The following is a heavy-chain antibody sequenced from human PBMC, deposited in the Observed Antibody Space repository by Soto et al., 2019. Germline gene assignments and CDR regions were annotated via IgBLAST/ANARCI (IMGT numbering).Heavy chain of an antibody. CDR2: IWYDGSNK. CDR1: GFTFSSYG. CDR3: ARGSYGSGWYDYFDY. J-gene: IGHJ4*02. Sequence: GGSLRLSCAASGFTFSSYGMHWVRQAPGKGLEWVAVIWYDGSNKYYADSVKGRFTISRDNSKNTLYLQMNSLRAEDTAVYYCARGSYGSGWYDYFDYWGQGTLVTVSS. D-gene: IGHD6-13*01. V-gene: IGHV3-33*01.